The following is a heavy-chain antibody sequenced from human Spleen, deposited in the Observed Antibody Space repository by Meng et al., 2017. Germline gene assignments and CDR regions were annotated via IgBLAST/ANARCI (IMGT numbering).Heavy chain of an antibody. CDR2: INHSGST. V-gene: IGHV4-34*01. J-gene: IGHJ4*02. CDR1: GGSFSDYY. Sequence: QVQLQQLGAGLFKPSQTLSLTFVGSGGSFSDYYWSWIRQPPGKGLEWIGEINHSGSTNYNPSLKSRVTISVDTSKNQFSLKLSSVTAADTAVYYCARAILKWFGYDYWGQGTLVTVSS. CDR3: ARAILKWFGYDY. D-gene: IGHD3-10*01.